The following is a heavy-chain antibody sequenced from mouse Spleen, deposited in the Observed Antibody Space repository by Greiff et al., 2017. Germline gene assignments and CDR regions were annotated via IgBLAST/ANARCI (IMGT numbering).Heavy chain of an antibody. D-gene: IGHD2-4*01. V-gene: IGHV1-18*01. Sequence: DVQLQESGPELVKPGASVKIPCKASGYTFTDYNMDWVKQSHGKSLEWIGDINPNNGGTIYNQKFKGKATLTVDKSSSTAYMELRSLTSEDTAVYYCAIYYDYVPFAYWGQGTLVTVSA. CDR3: AIYYDYVPFAY. CDR1: GYTFTDYN. J-gene: IGHJ3*01. CDR2: INPNNGGT.